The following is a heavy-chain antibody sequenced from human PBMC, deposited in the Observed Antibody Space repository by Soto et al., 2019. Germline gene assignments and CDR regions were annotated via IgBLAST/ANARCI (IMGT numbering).Heavy chain of an antibody. J-gene: IGHJ6*02. Sequence: SETLSLSCAVYGGSFSCYYWSWIRQAPGKGLEWIGEINHSGGTKYNPSFKSRVIILVDTSKNQVSLRLSSVTGADKAVAYCGRGVLRNFDWPPRPRYGRDVWGQGTTDTVSS. CDR3: GRGVLRNFDWPPRPRYGRDV. CDR1: GGSFSCYY. V-gene: IGHV4-34*01. D-gene: IGHD3-9*01. CDR2: INHSGGT.